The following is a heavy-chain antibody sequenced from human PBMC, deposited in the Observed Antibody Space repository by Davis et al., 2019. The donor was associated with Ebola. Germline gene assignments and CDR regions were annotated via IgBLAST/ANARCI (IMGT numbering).Heavy chain of an antibody. Sequence: AASVKVSCKASGGTFSSYAISWVRQAPGQGLEWMGWISAFSGNTNYAQKLQGRVTMTTDTSTSTAYMELRSLRSDDTAVYYCARRDYGDYGAFWGQGTLVTVSS. CDR1: GGTFSSYA. CDR3: ARRDYGDYGAF. J-gene: IGHJ4*02. D-gene: IGHD4-17*01. CDR2: ISAFSGNT. V-gene: IGHV1-18*01.